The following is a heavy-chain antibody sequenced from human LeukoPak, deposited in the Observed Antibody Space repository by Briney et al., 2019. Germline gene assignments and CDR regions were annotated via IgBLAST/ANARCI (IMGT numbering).Heavy chain of an antibody. D-gene: IGHD1-26*01. J-gene: IGHJ3*02. CDR1: VFTFSSYA. CDR3: ARDRGSGSYSNAFDI. V-gene: IGHV3-23*01. CDR2: IIGSGGST. Sequence: GGTLRLSCAASVFTFSSYAMSWVRHAPGEGLEWVSAIIGSGGSTYYADSVKGRFTISRDNSKNSLYLQMNSLRAEDTAVYYCARDRGSGSYSNAFDIWGQGTMVTVSS.